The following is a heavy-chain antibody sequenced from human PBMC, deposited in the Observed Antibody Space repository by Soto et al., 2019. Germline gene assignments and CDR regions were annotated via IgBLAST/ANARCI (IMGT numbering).Heavy chain of an antibody. CDR2: IKSKTDGGTA. J-gene: IGHJ4*02. CDR1: GFTFSNAW. Sequence: GGSLRLSCAASGFTFSNAWMSWVRQAPGKGLEWVGHIKSKTDGGTADYAAPVKGRFTISRGDSKNTLYLQMNNLKTEDTAVYYCARDHTNFYYWGQGTQVTVS. CDR3: ARDHTNFYY. V-gene: IGHV3-15*01. D-gene: IGHD2-2*01.